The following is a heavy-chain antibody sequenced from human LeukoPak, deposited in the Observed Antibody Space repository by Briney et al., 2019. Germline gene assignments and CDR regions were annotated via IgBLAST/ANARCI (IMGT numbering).Heavy chain of an antibody. V-gene: IGHV4-59*08. J-gene: IGHJ4*02. CDR2: IYYTGSS. Sequence: SETLSLTCTVSGASINSHFWSSIRQPPEKGLEWVGSIYYTGSSNYNPSLESRVTISVDTSKNQFSLKLSSWTAADTAVYYCARGRYYFDYWGQGTLVTVSS. CDR3: ARGRYYFDY. CDR1: GASINSHF.